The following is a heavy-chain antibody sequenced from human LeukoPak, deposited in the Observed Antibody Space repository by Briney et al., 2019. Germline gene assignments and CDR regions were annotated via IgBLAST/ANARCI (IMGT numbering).Heavy chain of an antibody. J-gene: IGHJ3*02. V-gene: IGHV4-59*08. Sequence: SETLSLICTVSGDPNSGYYGTWIRQPPGKALEGIGYIYYSGSTNYNPSFKSRVSISVDTSKKQFSLKLSSVTAADTAVYYCARPAGAVGGGYDAFDIWGQGTMVTVSS. D-gene: IGHD3-16*01. CDR1: GDPNSGYY. CDR2: IYYSGST. CDR3: ARPAGAVGGGYDAFDI.